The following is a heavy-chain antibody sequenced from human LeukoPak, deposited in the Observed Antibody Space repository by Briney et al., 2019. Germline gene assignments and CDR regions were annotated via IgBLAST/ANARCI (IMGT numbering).Heavy chain of an antibody. J-gene: IGHJ6*03. CDR1: GYTFTSYG. D-gene: IGHD2-2*01. Sequence: VASVKVSCKASGYTFTSYGISWVRQAPGQGLEWMGWISAYNGNTNYAQKLQGRVTMTTDTSTSTAYMELRSLRSDDTAVYYCARAKGVPAAHYYYYMDVWGKGTTVTVSS. V-gene: IGHV1-18*01. CDR2: ISAYNGNT. CDR3: ARAKGVPAAHYYYYMDV.